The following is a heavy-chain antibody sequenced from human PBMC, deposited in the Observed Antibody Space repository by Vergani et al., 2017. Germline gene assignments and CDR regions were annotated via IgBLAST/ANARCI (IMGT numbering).Heavy chain of an antibody. V-gene: IGHV4-38-2*01. CDR2: VHHSGTI. D-gene: IGHD3-22*01. CDR1: GYFLTSGHY. Sequence: QVQLQESGPGLVKPSETLSLSCAVSGYFLTSGHYWGWIRHPPGKGLECIGSVHHSGTIYYNPSLKSRVGISLDTSKYQFSLNLTSVTAADTAVYYYDRLRGTNGYYFIDAFDIWWEERMVTVAS. J-gene: IGHJ3*02. CDR3: DRLRGTNGYYFIDAFDI.